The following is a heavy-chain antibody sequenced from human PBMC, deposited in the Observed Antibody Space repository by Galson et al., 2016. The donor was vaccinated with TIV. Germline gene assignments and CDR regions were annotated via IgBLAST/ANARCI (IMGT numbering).Heavy chain of an antibody. Sequence: SLRLSCAASGFTFSSYAMTWVRQAPGKGLEWVTAISGGGGNIYYADSVKGRFTISRDNSRDTLYMQMNSLRDEDTAVYYCAKMDSSGLSYARRFDYWGQGTLVTVSS. J-gene: IGHJ4*02. CDR1: GFTFSSYA. D-gene: IGHD3-22*01. V-gene: IGHV3-23*01. CDR3: AKMDSSGLSYARRFDY. CDR2: ISGGGGNI.